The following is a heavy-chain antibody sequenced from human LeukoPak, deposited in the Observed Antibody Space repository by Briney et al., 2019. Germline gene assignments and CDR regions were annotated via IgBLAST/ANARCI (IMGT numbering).Heavy chain of an antibody. D-gene: IGHD1-1*01. CDR1: GGTFSSYA. CDR2: IIPIFVTA. V-gene: IGHV1-69*05. J-gene: IGHJ6*03. CDR3: ARGGYINYYYYYMDV. Sequence: SVKVSCKASGGTFSSYAISWVRQAPGQGLEWMGRIIPIFVTANYAQKFQGRVTITTDESTSTAYMELSSLRSEATAVYYCARGGYINYYYYYMDVWGKGTTVTVSS.